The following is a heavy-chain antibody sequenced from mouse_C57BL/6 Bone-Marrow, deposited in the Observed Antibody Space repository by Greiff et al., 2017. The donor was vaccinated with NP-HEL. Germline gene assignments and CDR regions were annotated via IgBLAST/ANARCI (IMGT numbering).Heavy chain of an antibody. CDR3: TLLITTVVARYFDV. Sequence: EVQLQQSGTVLARPGASVKMSCKTSGYTFTSYWMHWVKQRPGQGLEWIGAISPGNSDTSYNQKFKGKAKLTAVTSASTAYMELSSLTNEDSAVYYCTLLITTVVARYFDVWGTGTTVTVSS. V-gene: IGHV1-5*01. CDR2: ISPGNSDT. D-gene: IGHD1-1*01. CDR1: GYTFTSYW. J-gene: IGHJ1*03.